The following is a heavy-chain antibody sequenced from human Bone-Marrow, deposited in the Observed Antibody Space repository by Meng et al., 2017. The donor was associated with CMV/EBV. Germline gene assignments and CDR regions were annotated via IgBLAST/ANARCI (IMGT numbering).Heavy chain of an antibody. D-gene: IGHD3-10*01. CDR3: ARDDKYYYGSGPFDY. CDR1: GYSISSGYY. J-gene: IGHJ4*02. CDR2: IYHSGST. Sequence: GSLRLTCTVSGYSISSGYYWGWIRQPPGKGLEWIGSIYHSGSTYYNPSLKSRVTISVDTSKNQFSLKLSSVTAADTAVYYCARDDKYYYGSGPFDYWGQGTLVTVSS. V-gene: IGHV4-38-2*02.